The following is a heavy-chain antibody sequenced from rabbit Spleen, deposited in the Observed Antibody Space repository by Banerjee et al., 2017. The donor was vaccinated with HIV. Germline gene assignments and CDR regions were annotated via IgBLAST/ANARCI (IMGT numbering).Heavy chain of an antibody. V-gene: IGHV1S45*01. CDR2: ISGTTSART. CDR1: GFSFSTTHY. J-gene: IGHJ4*01. D-gene: IGHD8-1*01. CDR3: ARGDAPTTYYPYYFDL. Sequence: QEQLEESGGGLVQPEGSLTLTCTASGFSFSTTHYPCWVRQAPGKGLEWIACISGTTSARTYYADWAKGRFTISKTSSTTVTLQMTSLTAADTATYFCARGDAPTTYYPYYFDLWGQGTLVTVS.